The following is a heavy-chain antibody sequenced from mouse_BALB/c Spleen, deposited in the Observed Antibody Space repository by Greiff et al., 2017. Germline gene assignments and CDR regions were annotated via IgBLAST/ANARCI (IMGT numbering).Heavy chain of an antibody. J-gene: IGHJ2*01. D-gene: IGHD1-1*01. V-gene: IGHV5-17*02. CDR1: GFTFSSFG. CDR2: ISSGSSTI. CDR3: ARQRDYGSPFDY. Sequence: EVKVVESGGGLVQPGGSRKLSCAASGFTFSSFGMHWVRQAPEKGLEWVAYISSGSSTIYYADTVKGRFTISRDNPKNTLFLQMTSLRSEDTAMYYCARQRDYGSPFDYWGQGTTLTVSS.